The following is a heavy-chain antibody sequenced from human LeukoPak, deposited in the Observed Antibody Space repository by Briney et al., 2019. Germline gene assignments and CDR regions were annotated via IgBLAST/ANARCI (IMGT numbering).Heavy chain of an antibody. D-gene: IGHD1-26*01. CDR3: ARGGPYSGSYEWWFDP. Sequence: SVKVSCKASGGTFSSYAISWVRQAPGQGLEWMGGIIPIFGTANYAQKFQGRVTITADESTSTAYMGLSSLRSEDTAVYYCARGGPYSGSYEWWFDPWGQGTLVTVSS. V-gene: IGHV1-69*13. CDR1: GGTFSSYA. CDR2: IIPIFGTA. J-gene: IGHJ5*02.